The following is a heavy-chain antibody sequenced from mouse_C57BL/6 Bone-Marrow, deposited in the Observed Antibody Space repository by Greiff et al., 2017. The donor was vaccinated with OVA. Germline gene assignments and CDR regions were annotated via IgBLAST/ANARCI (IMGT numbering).Heavy chain of an antibody. V-gene: IGHV1-54*01. CDR1: GYAFTNYL. Sequence: VQLQQSGAELVRPGTSVKVSCKASGYAFTNYLIEWVKQRPGQGLEWIGVINPGSGGTNYNEKFKGKATLTADKSSSTAYMQLSSLTSEDSAVYFCARGGINYVPFDYWGQGTTLTVSS. CDR2: INPGSGGT. CDR3: ARGGINYVPFDY. J-gene: IGHJ2*01. D-gene: IGHD5-5*01.